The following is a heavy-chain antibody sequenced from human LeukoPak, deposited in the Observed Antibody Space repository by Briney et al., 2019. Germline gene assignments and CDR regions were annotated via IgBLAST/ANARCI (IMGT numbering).Heavy chain of an antibody. CDR2: IYTSGST. CDR1: GGSISSYY. D-gene: IGHD1-26*01. CDR3: ARATRHIVGAHNWFDL. J-gene: IGHJ5*02. Sequence: SETLSLTCTVSGGSISSYYWSWIRQPAGKGLEWIGRIYTSGSTNYNPSLKGRVTMSVDTSKNQFSLKLSSVTDADTAVYYCARATRHIVGAHNWFDLWGQGTLVTVSS. V-gene: IGHV4-4*07.